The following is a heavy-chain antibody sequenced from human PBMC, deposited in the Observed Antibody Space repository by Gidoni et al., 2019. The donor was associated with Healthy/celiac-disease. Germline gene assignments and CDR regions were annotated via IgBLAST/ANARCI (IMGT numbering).Heavy chain of an antibody. Sequence: EVQLVESGGGLVQPGGSLKLSCAASGFTFRGSAMHWVRQASGKGLGWVGRIRSKANSYATAYAASVKGRFTISRDDSKNTAYLQMNSLKTEDTAVYYCTRGGSNYWFDSWGQGTLVTVSS. V-gene: IGHV3-73*01. CDR2: IRSKANSYAT. J-gene: IGHJ5*01. D-gene: IGHD1-26*01. CDR3: TRGGSNYWFDS. CDR1: GFTFRGSA.